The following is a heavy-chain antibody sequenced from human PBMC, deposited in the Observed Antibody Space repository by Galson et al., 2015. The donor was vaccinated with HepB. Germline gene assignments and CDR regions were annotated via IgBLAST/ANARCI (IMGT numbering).Heavy chain of an antibody. V-gene: IGHV1-46*01. Sequence: SVKVSCKASGYTFTSYYMHWVRQAPGQGLEWMGIINPSGGSTSYAQKFQGRVTMTRDTSTSTVYMELSSLRSEDTAVYYCARCLGLLRDYYGMDVWGQGTTVTVSS. J-gene: IGHJ6*02. CDR1: GYTFTSYY. D-gene: IGHD2-15*01. CDR3: ARCLGLLRDYYGMDV. CDR2: INPSGGST.